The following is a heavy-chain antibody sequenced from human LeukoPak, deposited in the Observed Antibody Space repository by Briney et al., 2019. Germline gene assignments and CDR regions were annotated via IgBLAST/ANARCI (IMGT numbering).Heavy chain of an antibody. CDR3: AKNPLLWFGPPSEYYFDY. J-gene: IGHJ4*02. D-gene: IGHD3-10*01. CDR1: GFTFSSYA. Sequence: PGGSLRLSCAASGFTFSSYAMSSVRQAPGKGLEWVSAISGSGGSTYYADSVKGRFTISRDNSKNTLYLQMNSLRAEDTAVYYCAKNPLLWFGPPSEYYFDYWGQGTLVTVSS. CDR2: ISGSGGST. V-gene: IGHV3-23*01.